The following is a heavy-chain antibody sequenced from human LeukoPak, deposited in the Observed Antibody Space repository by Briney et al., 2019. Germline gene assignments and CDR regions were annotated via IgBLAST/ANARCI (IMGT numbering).Heavy chain of an antibody. Sequence: PSETLSLTCSVSGGSVRSYYWNWIRQPPGKGLEWIGYVFNDGSTNHNPSLKSRVTISVDTSKNQFSLKLSSVTTADTAVYYCARVPYGDFDYYYYGIDVWGQGTAVTVSS. CDR3: ARVPYGDFDYYYYGIDV. J-gene: IGHJ6*02. V-gene: IGHV4-59*02. CDR2: VFNDGST. D-gene: IGHD4-17*01. CDR1: GGSVRSYY.